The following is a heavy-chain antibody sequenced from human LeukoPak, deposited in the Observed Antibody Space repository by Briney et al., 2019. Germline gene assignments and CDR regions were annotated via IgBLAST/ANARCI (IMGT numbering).Heavy chain of an antibody. CDR2: ISWNSGSI. Sequence: GGSLRLSCAASGFTFDDYAMHWVRQAPGKGLEWVSGISWNSGSIGYADSVKGRFTISRDNAKNSLYLQMNSLRAEDTALYYCAKDPTWELKYYFDYWGQRTLVTVSS. CDR1: GFTFDDYA. CDR3: AKDPTWELKYYFDY. D-gene: IGHD1-26*01. V-gene: IGHV3-9*01. J-gene: IGHJ4*02.